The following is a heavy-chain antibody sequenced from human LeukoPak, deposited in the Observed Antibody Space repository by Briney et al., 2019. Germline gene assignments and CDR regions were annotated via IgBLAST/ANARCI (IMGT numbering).Heavy chain of an antibody. V-gene: IGHV1-46*01. CDR1: GYTFTGYY. CDR2: INPSGGST. CDR3: ARAAVGYCSSTSCEFDY. J-gene: IGHJ4*02. Sequence: ASVKVSCKASGYTFTGYYMHWVRQAPGQGLEWMGIINPSGGSTSYAQKFQGRVTMTRDMSTSTVYMELSSLRSEDTAVYYCARAAVGYCSSTSCEFDYWGQGTLVTVSS. D-gene: IGHD2-2*01.